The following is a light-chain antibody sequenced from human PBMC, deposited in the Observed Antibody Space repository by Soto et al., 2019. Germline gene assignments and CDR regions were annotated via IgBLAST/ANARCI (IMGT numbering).Light chain of an antibody. Sequence: EIVMTQSPATLSVSPGERATLSCRASQSVSDNLAWYQQKPGQAPRILIYGASTRDTGIPARFSGSGSGTEFTLTLSSLQSEDFEVYYCQQYNNWPWTFGQGTKVDIK. CDR3: QQYNNWPWT. CDR2: GAS. J-gene: IGKJ1*01. CDR1: QSVSDN. V-gene: IGKV3D-15*01.